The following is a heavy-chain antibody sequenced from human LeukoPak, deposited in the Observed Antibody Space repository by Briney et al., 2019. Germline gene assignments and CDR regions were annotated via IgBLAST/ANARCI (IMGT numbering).Heavy chain of an antibody. CDR2: INPNSGGT. J-gene: IGHJ4*02. CDR3: ASIGGTSLEY. D-gene: IGHD4-23*01. V-gene: IGHV1-2*02. CDR1: GYTFTDHY. Sequence: ASVKVSCKASGYTFTDHYMHWVRQAPGQGLEWVGWINPNSGGTNYAQKFQGRVTMTRDTSINTAYMEVSRLRSDDTAVYDCASIGGTSLEYWGQGTLVTVSS.